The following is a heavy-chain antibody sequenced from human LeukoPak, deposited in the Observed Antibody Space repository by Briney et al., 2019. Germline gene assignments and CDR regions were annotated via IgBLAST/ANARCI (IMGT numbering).Heavy chain of an antibody. D-gene: IGHD6-25*01. V-gene: IGHV3-23*01. CDR3: ARASWISSSDAVR. Sequence: GGSLRLSCSASGLSFISFAMSWVRQGRARGLEWVSSLRGNGETFYADSVRGRFTLSSDSFTNTVYLQLNNLRVEDTAIYYCARASWISSSDAVRWGQGTLVTVSS. CDR2: LRGNGET. CDR1: GLSFISFA. J-gene: IGHJ4*02.